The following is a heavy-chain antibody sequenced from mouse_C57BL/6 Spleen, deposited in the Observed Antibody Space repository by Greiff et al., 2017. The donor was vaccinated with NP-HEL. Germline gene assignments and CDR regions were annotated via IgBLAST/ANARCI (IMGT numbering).Heavy chain of an antibody. Sequence: VQLQQSGAELVRPGASVTLSCKASGYTFTDYEMHWVKQTPVHGLEWIGAIDPETGGTAYNQKFKGKAILTADKSSSTAYMELRSLTSEDSAVYYCTQDGGIRRGNYWGQGTTLTVSS. V-gene: IGHV1-15*01. CDR1: GYTFTDYE. D-gene: IGHD2-12*01. CDR2: IDPETGGT. J-gene: IGHJ2*01. CDR3: TQDGGIRRGNY.